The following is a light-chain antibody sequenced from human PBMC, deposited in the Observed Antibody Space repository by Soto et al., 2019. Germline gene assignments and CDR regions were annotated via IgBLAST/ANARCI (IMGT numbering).Light chain of an antibody. CDR3: QQYDTYPLT. V-gene: IGKV2-30*02. CDR2: KVS. J-gene: IGKJ4*01. Sequence: DFVMTHSPLSLPVTLGRPASISCSXNQILVHSDGIAYFSWFQQRPGRSPRRLIYKVSNRDSGVPSRLSGGGSGTQFTLTISSLQPDDFATYYCQQYDTYPLTFGGGTKVDIK. CDR1: QILVHSDGIAY.